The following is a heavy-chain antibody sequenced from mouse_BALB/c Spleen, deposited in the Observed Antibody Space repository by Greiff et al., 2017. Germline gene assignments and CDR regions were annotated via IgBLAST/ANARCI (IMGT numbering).Heavy chain of an antibody. CDR1: GFTFSSFG. CDR3: SRAPNTVVDYFDY. V-gene: IGHV5-17*02. J-gene: IGHJ2*01. D-gene: IGHD1-1*01. CDR2: ISSGSSTI. Sequence: EVQLVESGGGLVQPGGSRKLSCAASGFTFSSFGMHWVRQAPEKGLEWVAYISSGSSTIYYADTVKGRFTISRDNPKNTLFLQMTSLRSEDTAMYYCSRAPNTVVDYFDYWGQGTTLTVSS.